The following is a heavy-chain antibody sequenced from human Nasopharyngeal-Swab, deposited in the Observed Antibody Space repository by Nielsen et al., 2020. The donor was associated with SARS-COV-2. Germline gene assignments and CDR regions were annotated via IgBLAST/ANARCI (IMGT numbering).Heavy chain of an antibody. J-gene: IGHJ6*03. D-gene: IGHD5-18*01. Sequence: SVKVSCKASGGAFSSYAISWVRQAPGQGLEWMGGIIPIFGTANYAQKFQGRVTITADKSTSTAYMELSSLRSEDTAVYYCARSRYAGYSYGLGYYYYMDVWGKGTTVTVSS. V-gene: IGHV1-69*06. CDR3: ARSRYAGYSYGLGYYYYMDV. CDR1: GGAFSSYA. CDR2: IIPIFGTA.